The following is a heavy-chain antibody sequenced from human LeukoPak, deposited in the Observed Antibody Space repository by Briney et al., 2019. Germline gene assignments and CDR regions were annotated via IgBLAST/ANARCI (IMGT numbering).Heavy chain of an antibody. CDR1: GFTFSSYS. Sequence: GGSLRLSCAASGFTFSSYSMNWVRQAPGKGLEWVSSISSSSSYIYYADSVKGRFTISRDNAKNSLYLQMNSLRAEDTAVYYCARVAYYDFWSGYYYYYYYMDVWGKGTTVTVSS. J-gene: IGHJ6*03. V-gene: IGHV3-21*01. CDR3: ARVAYYDFWSGYYYYYYYMDV. CDR2: ISSSSSYI. D-gene: IGHD3-3*01.